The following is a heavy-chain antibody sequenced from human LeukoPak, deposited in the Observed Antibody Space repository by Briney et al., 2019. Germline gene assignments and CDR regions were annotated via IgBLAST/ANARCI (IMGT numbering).Heavy chain of an antibody. D-gene: IGHD6-13*01. CDR1: GFTLRSYR. CDR3: AKDMAAADDYYYYYMDV. J-gene: IGHJ6*03. V-gene: IGHV3-7*03. CDR2: IKQDGSEK. Sequence: GGSLRLSCAVSGFTLRSYRMSWVRQAPRKGLEWVANIKQDGSEKYYVDSVKGRFTISRDNSKNTLYLQMNSLRAEDTAVYYCAKDMAAADDYYYYYMDVWGKGTTVTVSS.